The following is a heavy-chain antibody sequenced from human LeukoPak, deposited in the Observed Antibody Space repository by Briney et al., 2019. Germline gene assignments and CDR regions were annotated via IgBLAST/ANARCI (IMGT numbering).Heavy chain of an antibody. CDR1: GYSITSTYW. CDR3: ARVGGDDSTGHYSVDY. Sequence: PSETLSLTCAVSGYSITSTYWWGWIRQTPGRGLEWIGRLHHSGSTSYSPSLKSRVTISVDTSKNQFSLRLSSVTAADTAVYCCARVGGDDSTGHYSVDYWGQGTLVTVSS. V-gene: IGHV4-38-2*01. D-gene: IGHD3-22*01. J-gene: IGHJ4*02. CDR2: LHHSGST.